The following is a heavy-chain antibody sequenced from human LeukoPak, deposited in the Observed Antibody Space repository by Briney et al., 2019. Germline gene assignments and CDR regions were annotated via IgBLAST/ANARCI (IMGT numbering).Heavy chain of an antibody. CDR3: AREAQQLVDY. D-gene: IGHD6-13*01. J-gene: IGHJ4*02. CDR2: IYHSGST. V-gene: IGHV4-4*02. Sequence: SWVRQPPGKGLEWIGEIYHSGSTNYNPSLKSRVTMSVDTSKNQFSLKLSSVTAADTAVYYCAREAQQLVDYWGQGTLVTVSS.